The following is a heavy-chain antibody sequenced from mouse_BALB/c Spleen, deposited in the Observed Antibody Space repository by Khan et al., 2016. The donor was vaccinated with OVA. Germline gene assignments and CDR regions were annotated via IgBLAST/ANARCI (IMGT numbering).Heavy chain of an antibody. D-gene: IGHD2-14*01. CDR2: INPNTDNT. CDR3: ARGYDFFAY. J-gene: IGHJ3*01. Sequence: EVQLQESGPDLVKTGASVKISCKASGYSFTAYYMNWVKLSHGKSLECIGLINPNTDNTNYNQKFKGKAILTVDTSSSTAYMELRSLTSEDSAVYCCARGYDFFAYWGQGTLVTVSA. CDR1: GYSFTAYY. V-gene: IGHV1-26*01.